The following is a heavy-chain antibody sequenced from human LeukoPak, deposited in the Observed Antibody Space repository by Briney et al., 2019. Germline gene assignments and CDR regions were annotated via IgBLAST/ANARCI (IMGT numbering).Heavy chain of an antibody. CDR3: ARVGIQLWSSYYFDY. D-gene: IGHD5-18*01. V-gene: IGHV4-59*01. CDR1: GGSISSYY. CDR2: IYYSGST. J-gene: IGHJ4*02. Sequence: PSETLSLTCTVSGGSISSYYWSWIRQPPGKGLEWIGYIYYSGSTNYNPSLKSRVTISVDTSKNQFSLKLSSVTAADTAVYYCARVGIQLWSSYYFDYWGQGTLVTVSS.